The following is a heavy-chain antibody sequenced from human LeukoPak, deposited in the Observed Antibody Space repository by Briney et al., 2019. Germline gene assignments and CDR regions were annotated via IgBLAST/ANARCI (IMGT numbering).Heavy chain of an antibody. CDR2: IYSSGST. CDR3: AREDSSGFRDAFDI. Sequence: SETLSLTCTVSGGSMNNYYWNWIRQPAGKGLEWIGHIYSSGSTNYNPSLKSRVTISVDTSKNQFSLKLSSVTAADTAVYYCAREDSSGFRDAFDIWGQGTMVTVSS. CDR1: GGSMNNYY. V-gene: IGHV4-4*07. D-gene: IGHD3-22*01. J-gene: IGHJ3*02.